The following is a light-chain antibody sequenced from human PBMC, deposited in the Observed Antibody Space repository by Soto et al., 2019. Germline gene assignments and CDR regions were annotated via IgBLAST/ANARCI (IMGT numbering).Light chain of an antibody. CDR1: QSISSN. Sequence: IVMTQSPATLSVSPGERATLSCRASQSISSNLAWYQQKPGQAPRLLIYGASTRATGVPARFSGGGSGTDFTLTISSLQSEDFAVYYCQQYNAWLTFGGGTKVQIK. J-gene: IGKJ4*01. CDR3: QQYNAWLT. V-gene: IGKV3-15*01. CDR2: GAS.